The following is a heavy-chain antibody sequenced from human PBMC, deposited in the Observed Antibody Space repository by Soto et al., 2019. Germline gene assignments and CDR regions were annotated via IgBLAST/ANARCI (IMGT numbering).Heavy chain of an antibody. CDR1: GFTFSSYA. V-gene: IGHV3-30-3*01. Sequence: QVQLVESGGGVVQPGRSLRLSCAASGFTFSSYAMHWVRQAPGKGLEWVAVISYDGSNKYYADSVKGRFTISRDNSKNTLYLQMNSLRAEDTAVYYCARDRMGGQWLVRWDYWGQGTLVTVSS. J-gene: IGHJ4*02. D-gene: IGHD6-19*01. CDR2: ISYDGSNK. CDR3: ARDRMGGQWLVRWDY.